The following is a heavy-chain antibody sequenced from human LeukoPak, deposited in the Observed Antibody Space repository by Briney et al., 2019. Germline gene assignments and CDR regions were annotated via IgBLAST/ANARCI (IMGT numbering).Heavy chain of an antibody. CDR1: GFTFSSYS. V-gene: IGHV3-21*01. Sequence: GGSLRLSCAASGFTFSSYSMNWVRQAPGKGLEWVSSISSSRSYIYYADSVKGRFTISRDNAKNSLYLQMNSLRAEDTAVYYCARDPTSRYWGQGTLVTASS. CDR3: ARDPTSRY. J-gene: IGHJ4*02. CDR2: ISSSRSYI.